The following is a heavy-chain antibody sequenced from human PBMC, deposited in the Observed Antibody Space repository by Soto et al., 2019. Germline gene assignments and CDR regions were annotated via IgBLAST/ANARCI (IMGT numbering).Heavy chain of an antibody. J-gene: IGHJ4*02. CDR1: GFTFSSYA. Sequence: GGSLRLSCAASGFTFSSYAMSWVRQAPGKGLEWVSAISGSGGSTYYADSVKGRFTISRDNSKNTLYLQMNSLRAEDTAVYYCAKVGYSFIVVVVAATPFDYWGQGTLVTVSS. V-gene: IGHV3-23*01. D-gene: IGHD2-15*01. CDR3: AKVGYSFIVVVVAATPFDY. CDR2: ISGSGGST.